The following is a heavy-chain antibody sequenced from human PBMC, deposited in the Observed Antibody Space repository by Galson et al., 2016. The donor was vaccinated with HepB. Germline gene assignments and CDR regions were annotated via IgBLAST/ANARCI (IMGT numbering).Heavy chain of an antibody. CDR3: AGHRGRPWGYYYYGMDV. Sequence: SETLSLTCTVSGGSISSSSYYWDWIRQPPGKGLEWIGSLYYSGSTYYNPSLQSRDTISVDTSKNQFSLMLTSVTAADTAVYYCAGHRGRPWGYYYYGMDVWGQGTTVTVSS. CDR1: GGSISSSSYY. V-gene: IGHV4-39*07. CDR2: LYYSGST. D-gene: IGHD7-27*01. J-gene: IGHJ6*02.